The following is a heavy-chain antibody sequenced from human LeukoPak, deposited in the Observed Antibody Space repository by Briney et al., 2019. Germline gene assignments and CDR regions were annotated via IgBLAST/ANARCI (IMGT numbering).Heavy chain of an antibody. D-gene: IGHD2-21*01. V-gene: IGHV4-59*01. J-gene: IGHJ6*03. CDR3: ARGSRIRYYYYYYMDV. CDR2: IHNSGST. Sequence: SETLSLTCTVSGGSISSYYWSWIRQPPGKGLEWIGYIHNSGSTNNNPSLKSRVTISVDTSKNQFSLKLSSVTAADTAVYYCARGSRIRYYYYYYMDVWGKGTTVTVSS. CDR1: GGSISSYY.